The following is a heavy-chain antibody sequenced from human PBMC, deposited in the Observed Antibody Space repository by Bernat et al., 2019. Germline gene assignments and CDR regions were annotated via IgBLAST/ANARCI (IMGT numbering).Heavy chain of an antibody. Sequence: EVQLVESGGGLVQPGRSLRLSCTASGFTFGDYAMSWFRQAPGKGLEWVGFIRSKAYGGTTEYAASVKCRFTISRDDSKSIAYLQMNSLKTEDTAVYYCTRARRLGYDILTGYYPHFDYWGQGTLVTVSS. V-gene: IGHV3-49*03. CDR1: GFTFGDYA. D-gene: IGHD3-9*01. CDR3: TRARRLGYDILTGYYPHFDY. J-gene: IGHJ4*02. CDR2: IRSKAYGGTT.